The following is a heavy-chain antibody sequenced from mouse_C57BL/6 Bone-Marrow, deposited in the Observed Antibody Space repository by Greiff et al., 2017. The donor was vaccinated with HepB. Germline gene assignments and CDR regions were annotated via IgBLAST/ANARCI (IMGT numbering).Heavy chain of an antibody. Sequence: EVQLVESGGGLVQPKGSLKLSCAASGFSFNTYAMNWVRRAPGKGLEWVARIRSKSNNYATYYADSVKDRFTISRDDSESMLYLQMNNLKTEDTAMYYCVRQADYRGYFDYWGQGTTLTVSS. D-gene: IGHD2-14*01. CDR2: IRSKSNNYAT. CDR3: VRQADYRGYFDY. V-gene: IGHV10-1*01. J-gene: IGHJ2*01. CDR1: GFSFNTYA.